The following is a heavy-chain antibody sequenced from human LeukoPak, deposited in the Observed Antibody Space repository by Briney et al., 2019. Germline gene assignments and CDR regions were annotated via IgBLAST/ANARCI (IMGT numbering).Heavy chain of an antibody. J-gene: IGHJ4*02. CDR3: SRGGPALTTVFSL. CDR1: GFTFSSYW. Sequence: PGGSLRLSCAGSGFTFSSYWMHWVRQAPGKGLVWVSRITSDGSGTSYADSVKGRFTISRDNAKNTLYLQMSSLRAEDTAVYYCSRGGPALTTVFSLWGQGTLVTVSS. V-gene: IGHV3-74*01. D-gene: IGHD4-17*01. CDR2: ITSDGSGT.